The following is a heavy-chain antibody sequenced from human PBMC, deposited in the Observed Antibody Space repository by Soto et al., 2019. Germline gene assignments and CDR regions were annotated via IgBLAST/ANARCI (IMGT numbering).Heavy chain of an antibody. J-gene: IGHJ4*02. CDR1: GGTFSSYT. CDR2: IIPILGIA. V-gene: IGHV1-69*04. CDR3: AREPDNGDYFDY. Sequence: SVKVSCKASGGTFSSYTISWVRQAPGQGLEWMGRIIPILGIANYAQKFQGRVTITADKSTSTAYMELSSLRSEDTAVYYCAREPDNGDYFDYWGQGTLVTVSS. D-gene: IGHD4-17*01.